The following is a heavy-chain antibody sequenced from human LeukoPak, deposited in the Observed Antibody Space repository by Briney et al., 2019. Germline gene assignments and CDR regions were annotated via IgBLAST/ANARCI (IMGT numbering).Heavy chain of an antibody. V-gene: IGHV1-69*06. CDR2: IIPIFGTA. CDR3: ATPGRVAVANGLSEYFQH. J-gene: IGHJ1*01. CDR1: GGTFSSYA. D-gene: IGHD6-19*01. Sequence: SVKVSCKASGGTFSSYAISWVRQAPGQGLEWMGGIIPIFGTANYAQKFQGRVTMTEDTSTDTAYMELSSLRSEDTAVYYCATPGRVAVANGLSEYFQHWGQGTLVTVSS.